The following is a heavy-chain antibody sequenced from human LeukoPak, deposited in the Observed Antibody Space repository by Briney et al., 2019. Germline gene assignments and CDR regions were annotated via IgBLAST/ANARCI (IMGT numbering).Heavy chain of an antibody. CDR3: ARGHSEEIDILTGYYFDY. J-gene: IGHJ4*02. Sequence: SSETLSLTCAVYGGSFSGYYWSWIRLPPGKGLEWIGEINHSGSTNYNPPLKSRVTISVDTSKNQFSLKLSSVTAADTAVYYCARGHSEEIDILTGYYFDYWGQGTLVTVSS. CDR2: INHSGST. D-gene: IGHD3-9*01. V-gene: IGHV4-34*01. CDR1: GGSFSGYY.